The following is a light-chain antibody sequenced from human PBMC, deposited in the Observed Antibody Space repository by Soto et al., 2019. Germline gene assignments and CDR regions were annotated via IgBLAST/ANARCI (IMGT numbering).Light chain of an antibody. J-gene: IGKJ2*01. V-gene: IGKV3-11*01. CDR1: QSVSTH. Sequence: DIVLTQSPATVSLSPGQRVTLSCRASQSVSTHLAWYQHKPGQAPRLLMYETSKRAPGTPVRFSGSGSGTDFILTINNLQPEDFAVYFCQQRINWPETFGQGTKV. CDR2: ETS. CDR3: QQRINWPET.